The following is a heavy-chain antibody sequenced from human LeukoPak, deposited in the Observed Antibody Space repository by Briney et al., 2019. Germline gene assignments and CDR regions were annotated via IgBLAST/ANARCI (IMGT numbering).Heavy chain of an antibody. CDR2: INPNSGGT. CDR3: ARGFRQDIRTIMVYAEIFDY. Sequence: GASVKVSCKTSGYAITSNFMHWVRQAPGQGLEWMGWINPNSGGTNYAQKFQGRVTMTRDTSISTAYMELSRLRSDDTAVYYCARGFRQDIRTIMVYAEIFDYWGQGTLVTVSS. J-gene: IGHJ4*02. D-gene: IGHD2-8*01. V-gene: IGHV1-2*02. CDR1: GYAITSNF.